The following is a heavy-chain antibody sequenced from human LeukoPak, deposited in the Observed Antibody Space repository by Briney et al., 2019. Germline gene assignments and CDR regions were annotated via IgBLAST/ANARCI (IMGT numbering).Heavy chain of an antibody. Sequence: SETLSLTCTVSGGSISSGDYYWSWIRQPPGKGLEWIAYMYYSGSTYYNPSLKSRVTMSADMSKNQLSLKLSSVTAADTAVYYCARPYYYDSRIDPRGQGILVTVSS. D-gene: IGHD3-22*01. J-gene: IGHJ5*02. CDR3: ARPYYYDSRIDP. V-gene: IGHV4-30-4*01. CDR1: GGSISSGDYY. CDR2: MYYSGST.